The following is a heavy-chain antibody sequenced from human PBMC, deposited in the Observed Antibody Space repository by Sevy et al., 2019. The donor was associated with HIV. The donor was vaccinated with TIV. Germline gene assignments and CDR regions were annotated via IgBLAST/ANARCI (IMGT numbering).Heavy chain of an antibody. D-gene: IGHD3-22*01. CDR3: AREGDDDSSGYYIDY. CDR2: ISAYNGNT. J-gene: IGHJ4*02. CDR1: GYTFTSYG. V-gene: IGHV1-18*01. Sequence: ASVKVSCKASGYTFTSYGISWVRQAPGQGLEWMGWISAYNGNTNYAQKLQGRVTMTTDTSTGTAYMELRSLRSDDTAVYYCAREGDDDSSGYYIDYWGQGTLVTVSS.